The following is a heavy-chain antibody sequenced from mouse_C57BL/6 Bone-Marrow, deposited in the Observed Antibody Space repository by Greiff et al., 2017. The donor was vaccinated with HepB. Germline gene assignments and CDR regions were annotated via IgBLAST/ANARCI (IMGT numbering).Heavy chain of an antibody. Sequence: QVQLQQSGAELARPGASVKLSCKASGYTFTSYGISWVKQRTGQGLEWIGEIYPRSGNTYYNEKFKGKATLTADKSSSTAYMELRSLTSEDSAVYFCANLYAGSSTWFAYGGQGTLATVSA. CDR3: ANLYAGSSTWFAY. D-gene: IGHD1-1*01. CDR2: IYPRSGNT. CDR1: GYTFTSYG. J-gene: IGHJ3*01. V-gene: IGHV1-81*01.